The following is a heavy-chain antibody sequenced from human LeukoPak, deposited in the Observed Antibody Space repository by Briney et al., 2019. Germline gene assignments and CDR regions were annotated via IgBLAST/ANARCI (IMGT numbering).Heavy chain of an antibody. V-gene: IGHV3-20*04. CDR2: VNWNGGST. CDR3: ATNPTGTTYGY. CDR1: GFTFDDYG. D-gene: IGHD1-7*01. Sequence: GGSLRLSCAASGFTFDDYGMSWVRQAPGKGLEWISGVNWNGGSTGYADSVKGRFTISRDNAKNSLYLQMNSLRAEDTAVYYCATNPTGTTYGYWGQGTLVTVSS. J-gene: IGHJ4*02.